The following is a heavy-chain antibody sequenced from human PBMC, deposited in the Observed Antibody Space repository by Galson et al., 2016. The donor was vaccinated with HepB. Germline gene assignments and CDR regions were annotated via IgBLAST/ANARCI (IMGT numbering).Heavy chain of an antibody. J-gene: IGHJ4*02. CDR2: ISSSSGTI. CDR1: GFTFSRDA. D-gene: IGHD1-26*01. CDR3: ARGLMGGSYGRYDY. Sequence: SLRLSCAASGFTFSRDAMSWVRQVPGKGLYWIAYISSSSGTIYYADSVKGRFTISRDNAKNSLYLQMNSLRDEDTAVYYCARGLMGGSYGRYDYWGQGTVVTVSS. V-gene: IGHV3-48*02.